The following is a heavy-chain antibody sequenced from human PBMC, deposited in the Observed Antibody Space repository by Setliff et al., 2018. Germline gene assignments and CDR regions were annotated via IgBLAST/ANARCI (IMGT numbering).Heavy chain of an antibody. V-gene: IGHV3-15*01. Sequence: PGGSLRLSCAASGFTFSNAWMSWVRQAPGKGLEWVGRIKSTIDGGAIDYAAPVKGRFTISRDDSKNTLYLQMNSLKTEDTAVYYCASGEASDTLSSGWGDYYYYYYMDFWGKGTTGTVSS. D-gene: IGHD6-19*01. CDR1: GFTFSNAW. CDR2: IKSTIDGGAI. CDR3: ASGEASDTLSSGWGDYYYYYYMDF. J-gene: IGHJ6*03.